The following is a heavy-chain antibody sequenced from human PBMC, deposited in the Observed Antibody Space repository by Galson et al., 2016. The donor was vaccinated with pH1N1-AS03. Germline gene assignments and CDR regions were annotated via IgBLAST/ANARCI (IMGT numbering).Heavy chain of an antibody. Sequence: ETLSLTCTVSGGSISSYYWSWIRQPPGKRLEWIGYIFYNGTTNYNPSLKSRVTIPVDTSKNQFSLKLTSVTAADTAVYYCARFPDYGDDVGYWGQGTLVTVSS. V-gene: IGHV4-59*08. J-gene: IGHJ4*02. CDR3: ARFPDYGDDVGY. CDR2: IFYNGTT. CDR1: GGSISSYY. D-gene: IGHD4-17*01.